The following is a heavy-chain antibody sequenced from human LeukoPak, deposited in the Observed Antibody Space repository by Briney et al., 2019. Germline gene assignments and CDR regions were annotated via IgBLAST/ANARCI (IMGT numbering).Heavy chain of an antibody. V-gene: IGHV4-39*01. CDR2: IYYSGST. D-gene: IGHD5/OR15-5a*01. J-gene: IGHJ4*02. CDR1: GGSISSSSYY. CDR3: ARREGYPIYGMDG. Sequence: SETLSLTCTVSGGSISSSSYYWGWIRQPPGKGLEWIGSIYYSGSTYYNPSLKSRVTISVDTSTNKLSLKLSSLTAADTPVYYCARREGYPIYGMDGWGQGTLVTVSS.